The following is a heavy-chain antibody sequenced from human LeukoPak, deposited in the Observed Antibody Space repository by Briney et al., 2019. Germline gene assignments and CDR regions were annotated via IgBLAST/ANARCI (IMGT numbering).Heavy chain of an antibody. D-gene: IGHD5-12*01. CDR1: GGPISSYY. V-gene: IGHV4-59*08. J-gene: IGHJ4*02. CDR3: ARHVHGSGYSGYGLFDY. CDR2: IYYSGST. Sequence: SETLSLTCTVSGGPISSYYWSWLPQPPGKALEGIGYIYYSGSTNYNPSLKSRVTISVDRSKNQFSLKLSSVTAADTAVYYCARHVHGSGYSGYGLFDYWGQGTLVTVSS.